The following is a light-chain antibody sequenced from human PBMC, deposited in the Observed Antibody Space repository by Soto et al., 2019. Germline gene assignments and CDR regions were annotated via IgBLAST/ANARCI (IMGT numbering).Light chain of an antibody. J-gene: IGKJ1*01. Sequence: DLQMTQSPSSLSASVGDTVTITCRASQGISNYLAWYQQKPGQVPNLLIYAASTLQSGVPSRFSGSGSGPEFTLTISSPRPEDVATYYCQKYNNAPRTVGQGTKVEI. CDR2: AAS. CDR1: QGISNY. CDR3: QKYNNAPRT. V-gene: IGKV1-27*01.